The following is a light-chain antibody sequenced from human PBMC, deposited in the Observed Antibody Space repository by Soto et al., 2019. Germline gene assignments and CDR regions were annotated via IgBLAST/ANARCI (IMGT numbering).Light chain of an antibody. Sequence: EIVLTQSPGTLSLSPGERATLSCRARQSVSSSYLAWYQQKPGQAPRLLIYGASSRATSIPDRFSGSGSGMDFTLTISRLEPEDFAVYYCQQYGSSPLYTFGQGTKLEIK. CDR2: GAS. V-gene: IGKV3-20*01. CDR1: QSVSSSY. J-gene: IGKJ2*01. CDR3: QQYGSSPLYT.